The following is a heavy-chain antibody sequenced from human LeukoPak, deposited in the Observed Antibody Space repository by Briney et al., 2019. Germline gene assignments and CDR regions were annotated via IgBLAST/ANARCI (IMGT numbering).Heavy chain of an antibody. V-gene: IGHV4-39*01. Sequence: PSETLSLTCTVPGGSISSSPYYWGWIRQPPGKGLEWIGNIYYSGSTYYNASLKTRVTISVDTSKNQFSLKLTYVTAADTAVYYCARHASVDGNWPRPLDYGGQGSLVTVSS. CDR1: GGSISSSPYY. D-gene: IGHD6-19*01. J-gene: IGHJ4*02. CDR2: IYYSGST. CDR3: ARHASVDGNWPRPLDY.